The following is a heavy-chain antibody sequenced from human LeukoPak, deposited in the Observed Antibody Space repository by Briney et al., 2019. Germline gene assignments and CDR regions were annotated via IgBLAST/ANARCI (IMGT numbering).Heavy chain of an antibody. CDR2: ITSTSSYM. Sequence: GGSLRLSCAASGFTFSTYSINWVRQAPGKGLEWVSSITSTSSYMYYADSVKGRFTISRDNAKNSLYLQMNSLRAEDTAVYYCARDPYRFAFDIWGQGTVVLVSS. CDR1: GFTFSTYS. V-gene: IGHV3-21*01. CDR3: ARDPYRFAFDI. J-gene: IGHJ3*02. D-gene: IGHD1-26*01.